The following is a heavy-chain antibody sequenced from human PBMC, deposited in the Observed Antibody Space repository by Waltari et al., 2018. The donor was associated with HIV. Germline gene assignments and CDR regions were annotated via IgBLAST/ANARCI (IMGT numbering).Heavy chain of an antibody. V-gene: IGHV3-21*02. Sequence: EVQLVDSGGGLVKPGGSLRLSGAASGFTFSDYSLHWVRQSPGKGLEWVSSISSSGSFIYYADSVKGRFTISRDNAQNSMYLQMNNLRADDSAMYYCARDSRGTSWSLNWFDPWGQGTLVTVSS. CDR1: GFTFSDYS. D-gene: IGHD6-13*01. J-gene: IGHJ5*02. CDR3: ARDSRGTSWSLNWFDP. CDR2: ISSSGSFI.